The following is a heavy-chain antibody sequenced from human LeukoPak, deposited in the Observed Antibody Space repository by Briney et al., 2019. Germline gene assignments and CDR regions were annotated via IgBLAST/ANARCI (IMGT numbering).Heavy chain of an antibody. Sequence: TGESLKISCKGSGYIFTNYWIGWVRQMPGKGLEWMGIIYPADSETTYSPSFQGQVTISADKSIGTAYLQWSSLKASDTAMYFCATTLVGASVYDFDYWGQGTLLTVSS. D-gene: IGHD1-26*01. V-gene: IGHV5-51*01. CDR1: GYIFTNYW. CDR3: ATTLVGASVYDFDY. CDR2: IYPADSET. J-gene: IGHJ4*02.